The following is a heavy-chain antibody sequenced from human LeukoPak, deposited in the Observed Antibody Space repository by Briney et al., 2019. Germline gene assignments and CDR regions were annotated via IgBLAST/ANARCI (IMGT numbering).Heavy chain of an antibody. Sequence: GGSLRLSCAASGFTFSSYGMHWVRQAPGKGLEWVAVIWYDGSNKYYADSVKGQFTISRDNSKNTLYLQMNSLRAEDTAVYYCARRTYYYDSGALYYYGMDVWGQGTTVTVSS. CDR1: GFTFSSYG. V-gene: IGHV3-33*01. CDR3: ARRTYYYDSGALYYYGMDV. CDR2: IWYDGSNK. J-gene: IGHJ6*02. D-gene: IGHD3-22*01.